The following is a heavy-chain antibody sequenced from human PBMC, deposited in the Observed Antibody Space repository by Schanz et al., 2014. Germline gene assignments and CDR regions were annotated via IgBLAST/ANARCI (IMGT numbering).Heavy chain of an antibody. CDR3: AREQIMAAAGLVDY. Sequence: EVQLVESGGGLVKPGGSPRLSCAASGFTFSSYSMNWVRQAPGKGLEWVSYISGTTTYTNYADSVKGRFTISRDNAKNSLYLQMNSLRAEDTAVYYCAREQIMAAAGLVDYWGHGTLVTVSS. V-gene: IGHV3-21*05. CDR2: ISGTTTYT. D-gene: IGHD6-13*01. J-gene: IGHJ4*01. CDR1: GFTFSSYS.